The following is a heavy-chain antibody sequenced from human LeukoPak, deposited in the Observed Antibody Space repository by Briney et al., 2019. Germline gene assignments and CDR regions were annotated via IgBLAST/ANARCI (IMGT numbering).Heavy chain of an antibody. Sequence: PGGSLRLSCAASGFTFSSYAMSWVRQAPGKGLEWVSAISGSGGSTYYADSVKGRFTISRDNSKNTLYLQMNSLRAGDTAVYYCAKGSKAAAGGSYYFDYWGQGTLVTVSS. V-gene: IGHV3-23*01. CDR1: GFTFSSYA. CDR3: AKGSKAAAGGSYYFDY. D-gene: IGHD6-13*01. CDR2: ISGSGGST. J-gene: IGHJ4*02.